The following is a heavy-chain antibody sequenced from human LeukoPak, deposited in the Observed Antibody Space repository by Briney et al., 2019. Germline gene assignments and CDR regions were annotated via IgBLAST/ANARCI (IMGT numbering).Heavy chain of an antibody. Sequence: PSETLSLTCTVSGGSISSYYWSWIRQPPGKGLEWIGYIYYSGNTNYNPSLKSRVTISVDTSKNQFSLKLRSVTAADTAVYYCARGDFDDASGDDFDIWGQGTMVTVSS. V-gene: IGHV4-59*01. D-gene: IGHD3-9*01. J-gene: IGHJ3*02. CDR2: IYYSGNT. CDR1: GGSISSYY. CDR3: ARGDFDDASGDDFDI.